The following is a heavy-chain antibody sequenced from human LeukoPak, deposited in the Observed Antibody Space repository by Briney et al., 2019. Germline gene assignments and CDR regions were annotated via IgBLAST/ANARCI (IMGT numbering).Heavy chain of an antibody. CDR2: ISSSGSTI. V-gene: IGHV3-48*03. CDR3: ATNGYIVVVPAAMESINEDY. J-gene: IGHJ4*02. D-gene: IGHD2-2*01. Sequence: GGSLRLSCAASGFTFSSYEMNWVRQAPGKGLEWVSYISSSGSTIYYADSVKGRFTISRDNAKNSLYLQTNSLRAEDTAVYYCATNGYIVVVPAAMESINEDYWGQGTLVTVSS. CDR1: GFTFSSYE.